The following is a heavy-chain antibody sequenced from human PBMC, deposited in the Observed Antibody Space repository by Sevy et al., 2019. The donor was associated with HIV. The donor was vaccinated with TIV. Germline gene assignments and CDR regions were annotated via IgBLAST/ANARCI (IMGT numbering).Heavy chain of an antibody. CDR1: GFTFSDYY. CDR2: ISNSGTTI. Sequence: GGSLRLSCAASGFTFSDYYMTWIRQAPGKGLEWVSYISNSGTTIYYADSVKGRFTICRDNAKNSLYLQMNSLRAEDTAVYYCARSESINMTKDYWGQGTLVTVSS. J-gene: IGHJ4*02. D-gene: IGHD3-3*02. V-gene: IGHV3-11*01. CDR3: ARSESINMTKDY.